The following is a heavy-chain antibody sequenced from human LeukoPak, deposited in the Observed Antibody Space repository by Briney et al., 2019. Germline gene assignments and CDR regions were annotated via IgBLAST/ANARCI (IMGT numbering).Heavy chain of an antibody. J-gene: IGHJ5*02. Sequence: GASVKVSCKASGYTFTSYDINWVRQATGQGLEWMGWMNPNSGNTGYAQKFQGRVTMTRNTSISTAYMELSSLRSEDTAVYYCARGRIAARWDWFDPWGQGTLVTVSS. CDR3: ARGRIAARWDWFDP. CDR2: MNPNSGNT. D-gene: IGHD6-6*01. CDR1: GYTFTSYD. V-gene: IGHV1-8*01.